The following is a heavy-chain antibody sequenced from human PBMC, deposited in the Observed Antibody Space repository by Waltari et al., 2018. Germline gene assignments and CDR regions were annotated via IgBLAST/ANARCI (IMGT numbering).Heavy chain of an antibody. Sequence: QVQLQQWGAGLLKPSETLSLTCAVYGGSFIGYYWSWLRQPPGTGREWIGEINHSGSTNYTPSLKSRVTISVDTSKNQFSLKLSSVTAADTAVYYCARDLRRFSVTTVFRGFYYYYGMDVWGQGTTVTVSS. CDR3: ARDLRRFSVTTVFRGFYYYYGMDV. J-gene: IGHJ6*02. CDR2: INHSGST. V-gene: IGHV4-34*01. D-gene: IGHD4-4*01. CDR1: GGSFIGYY.